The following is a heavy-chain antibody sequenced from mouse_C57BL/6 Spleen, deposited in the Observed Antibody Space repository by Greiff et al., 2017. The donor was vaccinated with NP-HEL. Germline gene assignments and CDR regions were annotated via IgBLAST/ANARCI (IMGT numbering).Heavy chain of an antibody. V-gene: IGHV5-17*01. Sequence: EVKLMESGGGLVKPGGSLKLSCAASGFTFSDYGMHWVRQAPEKGLEWVAYISSGSSTIYYADTVKGRFTISRDNAKNTLFLQMTSLRSEDTAMYYCARIMGDGYYRYAMDYWGQGTSVTVSS. CDR2: ISSGSSTI. D-gene: IGHD2-3*01. CDR1: GFTFSDYG. J-gene: IGHJ4*01. CDR3: ARIMGDGYYRYAMDY.